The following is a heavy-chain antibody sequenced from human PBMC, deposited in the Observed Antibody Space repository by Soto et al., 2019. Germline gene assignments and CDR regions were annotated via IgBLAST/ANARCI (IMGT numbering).Heavy chain of an antibody. J-gene: IGHJ3*02. CDR3: ARPGEVGLNLDAFDI. V-gene: IGHV4-39*01. CDR1: GGSISSSTYY. D-gene: IGHD3-16*01. Sequence: PSETLSLTCTVSGGSISSSTYYWGWIRQPPGKGLEWIGSIYYSGNTYYNPSLKSRVTISVDTSKNQFSLRLSSVTAVDTAVYYCARPGEVGLNLDAFDIWGQGTMVTVS. CDR2: IYYSGNT.